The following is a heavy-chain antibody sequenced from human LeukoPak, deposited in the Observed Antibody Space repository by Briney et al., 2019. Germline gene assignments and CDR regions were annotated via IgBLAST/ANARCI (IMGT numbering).Heavy chain of an antibody. J-gene: IGHJ6*02. CDR2: IYHSGST. CDR3: ARAFGGPKESVRGVSYYYGMDV. V-gene: IGHV4-30-2*01. D-gene: IGHD3-10*01. CDR1: GGSISSGGYS. Sequence: PSQTLSLTCAVSGGSISSGGYSWSWIRQPPGKCLGWIGYIYHSGSTYYNPSLKSRVTISVDRSKNQFSLKLSSVTAADTGMYYCARAFGGPKESVRGVSYYYGMDVWGQGTTVTVSS.